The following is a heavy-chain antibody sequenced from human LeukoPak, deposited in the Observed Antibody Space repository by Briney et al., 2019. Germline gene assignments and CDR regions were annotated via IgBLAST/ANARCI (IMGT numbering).Heavy chain of an antibody. Sequence: PGGSLRLSCAASGFTFSNYGMHWVRQAPGKGLEWVAFIRSDGSNKYYADSVKGRFTISRDNSKNTLYLQMNSLRAEDTAVYYCAKASRVYYFDYWGQGTLVTVSS. CDR3: AKASRVYYFDY. CDR1: GFTFSNYG. V-gene: IGHV3-30*02. J-gene: IGHJ4*02. CDR2: IRSDGSNK. D-gene: IGHD6-13*01.